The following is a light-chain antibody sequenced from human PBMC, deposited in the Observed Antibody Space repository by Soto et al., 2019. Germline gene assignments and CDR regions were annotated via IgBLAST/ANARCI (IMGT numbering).Light chain of an antibody. V-gene: IGKV3-15*01. CDR2: GAS. CDR3: QQYNHWPPLT. J-gene: IGKJ4*01. CDR1: QSVGRN. Sequence: EIVMTQSPATLSVSPGERATLSCRASQSVGRNLAWYQQKPGQAPRLLIYGASTSATGIPARFSGSGSGTEFPLTIRSLQSEDFAIYSCQQYNHWPPLTFGGGTQVEIK.